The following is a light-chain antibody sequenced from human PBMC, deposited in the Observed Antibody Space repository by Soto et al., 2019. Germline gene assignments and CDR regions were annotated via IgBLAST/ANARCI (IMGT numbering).Light chain of an antibody. J-gene: IGLJ2*01. Sequence: SYELTQPPSVSVAPGKTATITCGGYNSGSISVHWYQQKPGQAPVLVIYYDSDRPSGIPERFSGSNSGNTATLTISRVETGDEADYYCQVWDTTSAHQVFGGGTKLTVL. V-gene: IGLV3-21*04. CDR2: YDS. CDR3: QVWDTTSAHQV. CDR1: NSGSIS.